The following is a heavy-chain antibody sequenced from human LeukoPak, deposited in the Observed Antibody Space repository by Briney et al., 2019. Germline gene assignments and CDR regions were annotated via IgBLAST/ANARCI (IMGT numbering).Heavy chain of an antibody. Sequence: PSETLSLTCTVSGGSISSSSYYWGWIRQPPGKGLEWIGSIYYSGSTYYNPSLKSRVTISVDTSKNQFSLKLNSVTAADTAVYYCARDLIQLWSGASGAFDIWGQGTMVTVSS. J-gene: IGHJ3*02. CDR2: IYYSGST. CDR1: GGSISSSSYY. CDR3: ARDLIQLWSGASGAFDI. D-gene: IGHD5-18*01. V-gene: IGHV4-39*07.